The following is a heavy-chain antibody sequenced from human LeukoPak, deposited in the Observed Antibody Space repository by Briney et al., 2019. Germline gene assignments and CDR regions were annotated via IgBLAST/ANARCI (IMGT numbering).Heavy chain of an antibody. J-gene: IGHJ4*02. CDR1: GGSFSGYY. CDR3: ARFSGGYYYDSSGYYRQYYFDY. CDR2: INHSGST. V-gene: IGHV4-34*01. Sequence: SETLSLTCAVYGGSFSGYYWSWIRQPRGKGLEWIGGINHSGSTNYNPSLKSRVTISVDTSKNQFSLKLSSVTAADTAVYYCARFSGGYYYDSSGYYRQYYFDYWGQGTLVTVSS. D-gene: IGHD3-22*01.